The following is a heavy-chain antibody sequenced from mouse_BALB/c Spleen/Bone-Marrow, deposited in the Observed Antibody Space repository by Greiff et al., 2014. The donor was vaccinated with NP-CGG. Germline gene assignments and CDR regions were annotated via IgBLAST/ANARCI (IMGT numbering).Heavy chain of an antibody. CDR3: ARINTATGAMDY. CDR2: IWADGST. Sequence: VMLVESGPGLVAPSQSLSITCTVSGFSLTNYGVHWVRQPPGKGLEWLGVIWADGSTNYNSALVSRVSISKDNSKSQVFFKMNRLQTDDTAMYYCARINTATGAMDYWGQGTSVTVSS. J-gene: IGHJ4*01. V-gene: IGHV2-9*02. CDR1: GFSLTNYG. D-gene: IGHD1-2*01.